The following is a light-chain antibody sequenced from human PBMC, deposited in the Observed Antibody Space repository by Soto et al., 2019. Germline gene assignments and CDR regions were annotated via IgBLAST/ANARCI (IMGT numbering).Light chain of an antibody. J-gene: IGKJ1*01. Sequence: DIQMTQSPSSLTASVGDSVTIPCQASQDITNYLNWYQQKPGKAPKLLIYGASSLESGVPSRFSGSGSGTEFTLTIGGLQPDDFATYYCQHYNVFPWPFGQGTKVDIK. CDR2: GAS. CDR1: QDITNY. CDR3: QHYNVFPWP. V-gene: IGKV1-16*01.